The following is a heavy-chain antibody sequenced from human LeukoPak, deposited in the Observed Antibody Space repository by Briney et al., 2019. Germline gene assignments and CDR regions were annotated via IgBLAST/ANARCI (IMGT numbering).Heavy chain of an antibody. D-gene: IGHD3-10*01. CDR2: IYYSGST. V-gene: IGHV4-59*12. Sequence: KSSETLSLTRTVSGASISSYYWTWIRQPPGKGLEWIGYIYYSGSTNYNPSLKSRVTISVDTSKNQFSLKLSSVTAADTAVYYCARDDYYGAGSPFDPWGQGTLVIVSS. CDR3: ARDDYYGAGSPFDP. J-gene: IGHJ5*02. CDR1: GASISSYY.